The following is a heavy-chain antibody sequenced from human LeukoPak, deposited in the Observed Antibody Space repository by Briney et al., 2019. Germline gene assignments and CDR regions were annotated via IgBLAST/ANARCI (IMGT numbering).Heavy chain of an antibody. CDR3: ARDTLDRGDAFDI. J-gene: IGHJ3*02. CDR1: GGSISSGDYY. CDR2: IYYSGST. Sequence: PSQTPSLTCTVSGGSISSGDYYWSWIRQPPGKGLEWIGYIYYSGSTYYNPSLKSRVTISVDTSKNQFSLKLSSVTAADTAVYYCARDTLDRGDAFDIWGQGTMVTVSS. D-gene: IGHD3-10*01. V-gene: IGHV4-30-4*01.